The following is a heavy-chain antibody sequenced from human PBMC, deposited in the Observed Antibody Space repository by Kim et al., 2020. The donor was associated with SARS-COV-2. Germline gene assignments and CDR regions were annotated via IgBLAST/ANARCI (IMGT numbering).Heavy chain of an antibody. CDR1: GYTFTSYG. CDR2: ISAYNGNT. CDR3: ARMRGVPKGWDLYYYGSGASHYYYGMDV. V-gene: IGHV1-18*01. Sequence: ASVKVSCKASGYTFTSYGISWVRQAPGQGLEWMGWISAYNGNTNYAQKLQGRVTMTTDTSTSTAYMELRSLRSDDTAVYYCARMRGVPKGWDLYYYGSGASHYYYGMDVWGQGTTVTVSS. J-gene: IGHJ6*02. D-gene: IGHD3-10*01.